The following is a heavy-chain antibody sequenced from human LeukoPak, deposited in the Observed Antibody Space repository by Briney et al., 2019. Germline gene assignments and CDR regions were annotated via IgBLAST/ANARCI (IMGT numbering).Heavy chain of an antibody. V-gene: IGHV3-21*01. J-gene: IGHJ4*02. CDR1: GFTFSSYS. D-gene: IGHD2-21*02. CDR3: VRESCGGDCYPDY. Sequence: GGSLRLSCAASGFTFSSYSMNWVRQAPGKGLEWVSSISSSSSYIYYADSVKGRFTISRDNAKNSLYLQMNSLRAEDTAVYYCVRESCGGDCYPDYWGQGTLVTVSS. CDR2: ISSSSSYI.